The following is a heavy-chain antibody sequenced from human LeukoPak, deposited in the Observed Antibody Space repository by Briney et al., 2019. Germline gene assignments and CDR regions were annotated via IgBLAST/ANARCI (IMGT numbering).Heavy chain of an antibody. Sequence: ASAKVSCKASGYTFTSYDINWVRQATGQGLEWLGWMNPNSGNTGYAQKFQGRVTITTDESTSTAYMELSSLRSEDTAVYYCAREWVAAAVGWFDPWGQGTLVTVSS. V-gene: IGHV1-8*01. CDR2: MNPNSGNT. D-gene: IGHD6-13*01. J-gene: IGHJ5*02. CDR1: GYTFTSYD. CDR3: AREWVAAAVGWFDP.